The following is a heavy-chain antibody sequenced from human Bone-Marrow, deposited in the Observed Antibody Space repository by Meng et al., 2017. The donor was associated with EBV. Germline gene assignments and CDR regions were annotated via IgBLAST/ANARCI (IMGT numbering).Heavy chain of an antibody. J-gene: IGHJ4*02. CDR3: ATESTTFEY. V-gene: IGHV3-15*01. D-gene: IGHD1-1*01. CDR1: GFTFRKAW. Sequence: ELVGPGVGLVKLWVSLRRLCAASGFTFRKAWRSWVRQAPGKGLEWVGRVKSQADGGTTDYTAAVRGRFTISRDDSRNMLYLQINSLQIEDSALYYCATESTTFEYWGLGTLVTVSS. CDR2: VKSQADGGTT.